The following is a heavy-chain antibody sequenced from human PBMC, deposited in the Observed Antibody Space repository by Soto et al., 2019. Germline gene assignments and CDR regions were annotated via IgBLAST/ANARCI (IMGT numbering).Heavy chain of an antibody. V-gene: IGHV3-23*01. CDR3: VKWPPSPKMGVTSH. CDR2: ITVAGGGT. CDR1: GFAFTSSA. D-gene: IGHD1-26*01. Sequence: EVQLLESGGGLVQPGGSLRLSCATSGFAFTSSAMAWVRQTPGKGLQWVSAITVAGGGTYYADSVKGRFTISRDNSKKTLYLQMNSLSAEDTALYFCVKWPPSPKMGVTSHWGQGTLVTVSS. J-gene: IGHJ4*02.